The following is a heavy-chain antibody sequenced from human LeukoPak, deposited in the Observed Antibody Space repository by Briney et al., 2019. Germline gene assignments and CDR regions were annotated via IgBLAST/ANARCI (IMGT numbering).Heavy chain of an antibody. D-gene: IGHD4-11*01. CDR3: ARGSMTVTLHI. CDR2: INHSGST. V-gene: IGHV4-34*01. J-gene: IGHJ3*02. CDR1: GGSFSGYY. Sequence: SETLSLTCAVYGGSFSGYYWSWIRQPPGKGLEWIGEINHSGSTNYNPSLKSRVTISVDTSKNQFSLKLSSVTAADTAVYYCARGSMTVTLHIWGQGTMVTVPP.